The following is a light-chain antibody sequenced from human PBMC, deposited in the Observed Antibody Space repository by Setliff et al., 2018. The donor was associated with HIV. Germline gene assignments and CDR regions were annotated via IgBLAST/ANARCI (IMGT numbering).Light chain of an antibody. CDR2: DVN. CDR3: CSYGGPCTFYV. Sequence: QSALTQPRSVSGSPGQTVTISCTTTSTDVGGYDTVSWYQQLPGKAPKLRIYDVNKRPAGIPDRFSGSNSANTDSLTISGLQAAYEADYYCCSYGGPCTFYVIGTGTKVTVL. CDR1: STDVGGYDT. V-gene: IGLV2-11*01. J-gene: IGLJ1*01.